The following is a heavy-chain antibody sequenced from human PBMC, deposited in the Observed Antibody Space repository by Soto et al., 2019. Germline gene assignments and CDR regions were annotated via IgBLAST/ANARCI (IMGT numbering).Heavy chain of an antibody. D-gene: IGHD3-22*01. Sequence: GGSLTLSCVASEFTFSKYWMHWVRQAPGTGLVWVSRINMDGTKTAYADSVKGRFTVSRDNANNTLYLQTNSLGVEDTAVYYCARDFFYQSRGSSVNRFDPWGQGTLVTGSS. V-gene: IGHV3-74*01. CDR1: EFTFSKYW. J-gene: IGHJ5*02. CDR3: ARDFFYQSRGSSVNRFDP. CDR2: INMDGTKT.